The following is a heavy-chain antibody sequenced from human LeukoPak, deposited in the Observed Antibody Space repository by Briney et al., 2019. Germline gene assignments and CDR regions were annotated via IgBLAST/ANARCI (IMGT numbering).Heavy chain of an antibody. CDR2: IYHSGST. J-gene: IGHJ4*02. Sequence: PSQTLSLTCAVSGGSISSGGYSWSWIRQPPGKGLEWIGYIYHSGSTYYNPPLKSRVTISVDRSKNQFSLKLSSVTAADTAVYYCARASSTSFDYWGQGTLVTVSS. CDR3: ARASSTSFDY. D-gene: IGHD2-2*01. CDR1: GGSISSGGYS. V-gene: IGHV4-30-2*01.